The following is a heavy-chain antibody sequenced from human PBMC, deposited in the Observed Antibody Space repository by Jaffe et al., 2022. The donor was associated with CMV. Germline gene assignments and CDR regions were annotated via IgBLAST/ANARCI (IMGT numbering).Heavy chain of an antibody. V-gene: IGHV4-39*01. Sequence: QLQLQASGPGLVKPSETLSLTCTVSGGSISSNSYYWGWIRQPPGKGLEWIGYIYYTGSTYYNPSLKSRVTISVDTSKNQFSLKLSSVTAADTAMYYCARREAAAPWFDPWGQGTLVTVSS. J-gene: IGHJ5*02. CDR2: IYYTGST. CDR1: GGSISSNSYY. CDR3: ARREAAAPWFDP. D-gene: IGHD6-13*01.